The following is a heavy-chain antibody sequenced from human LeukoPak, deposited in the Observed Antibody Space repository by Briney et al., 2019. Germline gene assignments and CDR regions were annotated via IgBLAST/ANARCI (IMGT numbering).Heavy chain of an antibody. J-gene: IGHJ4*02. CDR1: GGSFSGYY. D-gene: IGHD2-2*01. CDR2: INHSGST. V-gene: IGHV4-34*01. Sequence: PSETLSLTCAVYGGSFSGYYWSWIRQPPGKGLEWIGEINHSGSTNYNPSLKSRVTISVDMSKNQFSLKLSSVTAADTAVYYCARGRYCSSTSCYLPLDYWGQGTLVTVSS. CDR3: ARGRYCSSTSCYLPLDY.